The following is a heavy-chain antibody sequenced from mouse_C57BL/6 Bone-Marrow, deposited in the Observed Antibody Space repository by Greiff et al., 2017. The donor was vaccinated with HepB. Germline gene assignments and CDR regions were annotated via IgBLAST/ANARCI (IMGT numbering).Heavy chain of an antibody. CDR2: ISYDGSN. CDR1: GYSITSGYY. D-gene: IGHD4-1*01. J-gene: IGHJ4*01. CDR3: ARDRRELGQDYYAMDY. Sequence: ESGPGLVKPSQSLSLTCSVTGYSITSGYYWNWIRQFPGNKLEWMGYISYDGSNNYNPSLKNRISITRDTSKNQFFLKLNSVTTEDTATYYSARDRRELGQDYYAMDYWGQGTSVTVSS. V-gene: IGHV3-6*01.